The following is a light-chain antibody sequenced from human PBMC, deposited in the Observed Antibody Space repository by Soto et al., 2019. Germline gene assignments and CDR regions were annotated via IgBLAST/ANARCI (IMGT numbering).Light chain of an antibody. CDR1: QSIFSNY. J-gene: IGKJ1*01. Sequence: EVMLTQSPGTLSLSPGERATLSCRASQSIFSNYLAWYQQKSGQAPRLLIYGASNRATGIPDRFSGSGSGRDFTLTISRLEPADFEAYYWQQYDTSPRTFGKGAKVE. CDR2: GAS. V-gene: IGKV3-20*01. CDR3: QQYDTSPRT.